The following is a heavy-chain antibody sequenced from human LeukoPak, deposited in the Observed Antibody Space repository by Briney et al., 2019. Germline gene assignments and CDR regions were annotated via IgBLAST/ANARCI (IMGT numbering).Heavy chain of an antibody. J-gene: IGHJ4*02. V-gene: IGHV1-24*01. CDR1: GYTLTELS. Sequence: ASVKVSCKVSGYTLTELSMHWVRQAPGKGLEWMGGFDPEDGETIYAQKFQGRVTMTEDTSTDTAYMELSSLRSEDTAVYYCATLAGARYYFDYWGQGTLVTVSS. CDR3: ATLAGARYYFDY. CDR2: FDPEDGET. D-gene: IGHD1-26*01.